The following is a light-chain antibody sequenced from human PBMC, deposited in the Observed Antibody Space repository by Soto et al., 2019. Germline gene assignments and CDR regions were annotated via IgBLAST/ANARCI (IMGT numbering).Light chain of an antibody. Sequence: EIVLTQSPGTLSLSPGERATLSCRASQSVNSYLAWYQQKPGQVPRLLIYDASNRATGIPARFSGSGSGTDFTPTISSLEPEDFAVYYCQQRSNWPLTFGGGTKVDIK. J-gene: IGKJ4*01. CDR1: QSVNSY. CDR2: DAS. CDR3: QQRSNWPLT. V-gene: IGKV3-11*01.